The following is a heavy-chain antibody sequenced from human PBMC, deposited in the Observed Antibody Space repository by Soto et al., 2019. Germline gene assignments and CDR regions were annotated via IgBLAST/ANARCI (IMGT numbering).Heavy chain of an antibody. Sequence: QVQLVESGGGVVQPGRSLRLSCAASGFTFSSYALPWVRQAPGKGLEWLAVISYDGNTTYYADSVKGRFTISRDNSKNTLYRQMNSLRAEDKAVYYCARAGCDGGSCYTLAGLRYGMDVWGQGTTVTVSS. V-gene: IGHV3-30-3*01. J-gene: IGHJ6*02. D-gene: IGHD2-15*01. CDR1: GFTFSSYA. CDR3: ARAGCDGGSCYTLAGLRYGMDV. CDR2: ISYDGNTT.